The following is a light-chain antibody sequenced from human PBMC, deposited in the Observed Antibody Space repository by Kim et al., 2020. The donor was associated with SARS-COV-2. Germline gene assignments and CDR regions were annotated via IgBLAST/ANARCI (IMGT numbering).Light chain of an antibody. CDR2: GAS. Sequence: EIVMTQSPATLSVSPGERATLSCRASQSVRTNLAWYQHKPGQAPRLLIFGASTRATGIPARFSGGGSETEFTLTISSLQSEDFAVYFCQQYNNWPPWTFGQGTKMDIK. CDR3: QQYNNWPPWT. J-gene: IGKJ1*01. V-gene: IGKV3-15*01. CDR1: QSVRTN.